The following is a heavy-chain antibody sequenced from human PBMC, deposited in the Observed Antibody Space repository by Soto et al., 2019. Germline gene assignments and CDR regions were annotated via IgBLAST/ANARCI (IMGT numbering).Heavy chain of an antibody. J-gene: IGHJ3*02. D-gene: IGHD4-17*01. CDR1: GGSISSYY. CDR3: ARLRWSRVFDI. CDR2: IYYSGST. V-gene: IGHV4-59*01. Sequence: PSETLSLTCTVSGGSISSYYWSWIRQPPGKGLEWIGYIYYSGSTNYNPSLKSRVTISVDTSKNQFSLKLSSVTAADTAVYYCARLRWSRVFDIWGQGTMVTVSS.